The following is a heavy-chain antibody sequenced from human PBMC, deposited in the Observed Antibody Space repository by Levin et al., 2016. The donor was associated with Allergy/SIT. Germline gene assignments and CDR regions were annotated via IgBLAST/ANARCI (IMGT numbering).Heavy chain of an antibody. CDR3: ARCDHAVTHYFDY. Sequence: SETLSLTCSVSGGSISSSGYYWGWIRQPPGKGLEWIGSISYSGRIYYNPSLKSRVTISVDTSKNQFSLRLSSVTAADTAVYYCARCDHAVTHYFDYWGQGTLVTVSS. D-gene: IGHD4-11*01. J-gene: IGHJ4*02. V-gene: IGHV4-39*01. CDR1: GGSISSSGYY. CDR2: ISYSGRI.